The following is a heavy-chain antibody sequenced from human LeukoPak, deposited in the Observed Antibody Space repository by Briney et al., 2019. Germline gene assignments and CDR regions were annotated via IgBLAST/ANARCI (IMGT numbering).Heavy chain of an antibody. CDR2: IRYDGSNK. J-gene: IGHJ4*02. CDR3: ARHVLLWFGESPYYFDY. V-gene: IGHV3-30*02. CDR1: AFTFRSYG. D-gene: IGHD3-10*01. Sequence: GGSLRLSCATSAFTFRSYGMHWVRQAPDKGLEWVAFIRYDGSNKYYADSVKGRFTISRDNSKNTLYLQMNSLRAEDTAVYYCARHVLLWFGESPYYFDYWGQGTLVTVSS.